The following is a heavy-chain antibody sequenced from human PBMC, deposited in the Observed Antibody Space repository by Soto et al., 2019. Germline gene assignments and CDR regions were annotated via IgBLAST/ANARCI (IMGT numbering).Heavy chain of an antibody. CDR1: GSTFSTLD. V-gene: IGHV1-8*01. Sequence: QVQLVQSGAEVKKPGASVEISCKASGSTFSTLDLNWVRQAPGQGLDWMGWMHANTGLTGHAQKFQGRLSMTRDTSISTAYMELSSLRADDTAVYYCARYIFGQGFISWGQGTLVTLSS. CDR2: MHANTGLT. D-gene: IGHD3-10*01. J-gene: IGHJ4*02. CDR3: ARYIFGQGFIS.